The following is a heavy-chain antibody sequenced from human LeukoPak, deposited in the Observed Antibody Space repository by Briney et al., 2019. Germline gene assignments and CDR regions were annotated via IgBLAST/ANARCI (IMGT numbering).Heavy chain of an antibody. CDR3: ARAGYDSSGHSTYYFDY. D-gene: IGHD3-22*01. J-gene: IGHJ4*02. Sequence: SETLSLTCTVSGGSISSGGYYWSWIRLHPGKGLEWIGYIYYSGSTYYNPSLKSRVTISIDTSKNQFSLKLSSVTAADTAVYYCARAGYDSSGHSTYYFDYWGQGTLVTVSS. CDR2: IYYSGST. V-gene: IGHV4-31*03. CDR1: GGSISSGGYY.